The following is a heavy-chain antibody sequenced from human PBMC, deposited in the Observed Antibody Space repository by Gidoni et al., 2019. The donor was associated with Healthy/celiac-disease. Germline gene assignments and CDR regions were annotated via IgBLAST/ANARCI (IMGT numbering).Heavy chain of an antibody. V-gene: IGHV4-4*02. CDR2: IYHSGST. D-gene: IGHD6-19*01. CDR1: GGSISRSNW. CDR3: ARDRGAVAGPRWFDP. J-gene: IGHJ5*02. Sequence: QVQLQESGPGLGQPSGTLSLTCAVSGGSISRSNWWSWVRQPPGKGLEWIGEIYHSGSTNYNPSLKSRVTISVDKSKNQFSLKLSSVTAADTAVYYCARDRGAVAGPRWFDPWGQGTLVTVSS.